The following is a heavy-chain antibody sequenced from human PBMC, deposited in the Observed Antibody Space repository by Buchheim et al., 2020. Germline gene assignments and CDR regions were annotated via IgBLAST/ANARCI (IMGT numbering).Heavy chain of an antibody. Sequence: QVQLQQWGAGLLKPSETLSLTCAVYGGSFSGYYWSWSHQPPGKGLEWIGEINHSGSTNYNPSLKSRVTISVDTSKNQFSLKLSSVTAADTAVYYCARGPRLAAYYYYGMDVWGQGTT. D-gene: IGHD6-25*01. CDR2: INHSGST. J-gene: IGHJ6*02. V-gene: IGHV4-34*01. CDR1: GGSFSGYY. CDR3: ARGPRLAAYYYYGMDV.